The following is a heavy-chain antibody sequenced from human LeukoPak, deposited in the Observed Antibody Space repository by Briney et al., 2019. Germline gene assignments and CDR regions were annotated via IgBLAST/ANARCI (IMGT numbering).Heavy chain of an antibody. CDR1: GFTFSSYW. Sequence: GGSLRLSCAASGFTFSSYWMNWVRQAPGKGLEWVSSISSSSSYIYYADSVKGRFTISRDNAKNSLYLQMNSLRAEDTAVYYCARDRDGYSGYDDFDYWGQGTLVTVSS. D-gene: IGHD5-12*01. CDR3: ARDRDGYSGYDDFDY. J-gene: IGHJ4*02. CDR2: ISSSSSYI. V-gene: IGHV3-21*01.